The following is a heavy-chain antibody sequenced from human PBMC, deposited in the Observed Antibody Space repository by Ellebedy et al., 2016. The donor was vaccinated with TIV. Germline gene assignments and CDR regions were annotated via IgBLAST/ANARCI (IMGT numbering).Heavy chain of an antibody. D-gene: IGHD6-13*01. CDR3: ARAVAAAHLDSFAV. Sequence: KVSXXGSGYSFSNHWIGWVRQMPGKGLEWMGIIYPELSDIRYSPSFQGQVTISADQSISTAFLQWSSLKASDTAVYYCARAVAAAHLDSFAVWGPGTLVTVSS. CDR1: GYSFSNHW. V-gene: IGHV5-51*01. CDR2: IYPELSDI. J-gene: IGHJ3*01.